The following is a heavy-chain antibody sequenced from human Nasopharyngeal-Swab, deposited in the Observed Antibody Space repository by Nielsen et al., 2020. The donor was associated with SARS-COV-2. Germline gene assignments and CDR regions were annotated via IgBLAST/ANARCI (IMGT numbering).Heavy chain of an antibody. V-gene: IGHV3-33*01. CDR2: IWYDGSNK. CDR3: ARDGSGGDTPMGEVGY. D-gene: IGHD5-18*01. J-gene: IGHJ4*02. CDR1: GFTFSNYG. Sequence: GESLKISCAASGFTFSNYGMHWVRQAPGKGLEWVAVIWYDGSNKYYADSVKGQFTISRDNSKNTLYLQMNSLRAEDTAVYYCARDGSGGDTPMGEVGYWGQGTLVTVSS.